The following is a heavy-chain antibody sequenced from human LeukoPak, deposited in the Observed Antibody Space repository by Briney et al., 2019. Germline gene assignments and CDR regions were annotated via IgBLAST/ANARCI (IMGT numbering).Heavy chain of an antibody. J-gene: IGHJ3*02. CDR1: VGSFSGYY. D-gene: IGHD6-13*01. CDR3: ARVCGSSSWYMRAFDI. CDR2: INQSGST. V-gene: IGHV4-34*01. Sequence: PSETLSLTCAVYVGSFSGYYWSWIRQPPGNGLEWVGEINQSGSTKYNPSIKSRVTISVDKSKNQFPMKPSTMTSADTAVYYCARVCGSSSWYMRAFDIWGQGTMVTVSS.